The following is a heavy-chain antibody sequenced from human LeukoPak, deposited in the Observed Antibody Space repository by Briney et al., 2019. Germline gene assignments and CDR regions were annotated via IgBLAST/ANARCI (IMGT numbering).Heavy chain of an antibody. CDR1: GFTVSSNH. CDR3: ARGPAGYN. CDR2: IYSGGST. V-gene: IGHV3-53*01. D-gene: IGHD1-1*01. Sequence: GGSLRLSCAASGFTVSSNHMSWVRQAPGKGLGWVSVIYSGGSTDYADSVKGRFTTSRDNLKNTLYLQMNSLRAEDTAVYYCARGPAGYNWGQGTLVTFSS. J-gene: IGHJ4*02.